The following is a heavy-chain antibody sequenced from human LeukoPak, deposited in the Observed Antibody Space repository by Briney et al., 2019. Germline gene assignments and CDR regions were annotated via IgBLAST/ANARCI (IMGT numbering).Heavy chain of an antibody. V-gene: IGHV4-61*02. D-gene: IGHD3-22*01. CDR1: GGSISSGNYY. CDR2: IHTSGST. CDR3: ARGRYYDDSGYYYSFDY. Sequence: SETLSLTCTVSGGSISSGNYYWSWIRQPAGEGLEWIGRIHTSGSTAYNPSLKSRVTVSRDTSKKQFSLKLSSVTAADTAVYYCARGRYYDDSGYYYSFDYWGQGTLVTVSS. J-gene: IGHJ4*02.